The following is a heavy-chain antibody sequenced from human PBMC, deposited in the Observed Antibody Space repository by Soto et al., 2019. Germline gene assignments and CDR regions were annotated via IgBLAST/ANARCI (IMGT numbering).Heavy chain of an antibody. V-gene: IGHV4-39*01. CDR1: GGSISSDNFN. CDR2: VDYGGTT. D-gene: IGHD1-1*01. J-gene: IGHJ6*03. Sequence: QLQMQESGPGLVKPSETLSLTCTVSGGSISSDNFNWGWIRQAPGKGLEWIGTVDYGGTTSYNQALQSRATISVDTSKNHFSLNLYSVTAADTAVYYCARQQPDDYNYYYMDVWGKGTTVTVSS. CDR3: ARQQPDDYNYYYMDV.